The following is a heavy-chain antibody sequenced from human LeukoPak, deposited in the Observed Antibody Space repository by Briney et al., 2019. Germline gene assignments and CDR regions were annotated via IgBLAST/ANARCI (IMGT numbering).Heavy chain of an antibody. CDR1: GGSFSGYY. CDR3: ARGWWELLY. J-gene: IGHJ4*02. D-gene: IGHD1-26*01. Sequence: PSETLSLTCAVYGGSFSGYYWSWIRQPPGKGLEWIGYIYYSGSTNYNPSLKSRVTISVDTSKNQFSLKLSSVTAADTAVYYCARGWWELLYWGQGTLVTVSS. V-gene: IGHV4-59*08. CDR2: IYYSGST.